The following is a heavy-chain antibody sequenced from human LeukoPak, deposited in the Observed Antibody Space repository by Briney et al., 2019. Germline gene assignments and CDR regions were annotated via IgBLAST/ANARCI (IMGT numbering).Heavy chain of an antibody. CDR1: GFTFSSYA. J-gene: IGHJ4*02. V-gene: IGHV3-23*01. Sequence: PGGSLRLSCAASGFTFSSYAMSWVRQAPGKGLEWVSAISGSGGSTYYADSVKGRFTISRDSSKNTLYLQMNSLRAEDTAVYYCAKDLVYDSSGYSLFDYWGQGTLVTVSS. CDR3: AKDLVYDSSGYSLFDY. D-gene: IGHD3-22*01. CDR2: ISGSGGST.